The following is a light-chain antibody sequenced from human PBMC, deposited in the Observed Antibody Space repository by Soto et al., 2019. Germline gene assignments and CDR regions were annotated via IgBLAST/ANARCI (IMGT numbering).Light chain of an antibody. Sequence: EIVFTQSPGSRSLSPGERATLSCRASQSVSNNYLAWYQQKPGQYPRLLIYGASNRANGLHYRFSGRGSGQGSTLTISRLEPEDFAVYYCQQYGRSGTFGQGTKVE. CDR3: QQYGRSGT. CDR2: GAS. V-gene: IGKV3-20*01. J-gene: IGKJ1*01. CDR1: QSVSNNY.